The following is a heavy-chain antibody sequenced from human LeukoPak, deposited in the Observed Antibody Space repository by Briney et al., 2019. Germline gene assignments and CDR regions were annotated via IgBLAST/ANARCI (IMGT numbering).Heavy chain of an antibody. CDR2: IRYDGSNK. J-gene: IGHJ4*02. Sequence: PGGSLRLSCAASGFTFSSYGMHWVRQAPGKGLEWVAFIRYDGSNKYYADSVKGRFTISRDNSKNTLYLQMNSLRVEDTAVYYCAKDYYGSGSYYRLPDGATLPDDYWGQGTLVTVSS. CDR1: GFTFSSYG. CDR3: AKDYYGSGSYYRLPDGATLPDDY. D-gene: IGHD3-10*01. V-gene: IGHV3-30*02.